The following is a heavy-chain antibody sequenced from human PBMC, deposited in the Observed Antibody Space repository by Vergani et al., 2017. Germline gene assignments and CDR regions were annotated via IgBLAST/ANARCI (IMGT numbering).Heavy chain of an antibody. Sequence: QLVQSGPEVKKPGTSVKVSCKASGFTFSSYAMSWVRQAPGKGLEWVSAISGSGGSTYYADSVKGRFTISRDNSKNTLYLQINSLRAEDTAVYYCAKDTWAHYGSGMGAFDIWGQGTMVTVSS. CDR1: GFTFSSYA. J-gene: IGHJ3*02. CDR3: AKDTWAHYGSGMGAFDI. CDR2: ISGSGGST. D-gene: IGHD3-10*01. V-gene: IGHV3-23*04.